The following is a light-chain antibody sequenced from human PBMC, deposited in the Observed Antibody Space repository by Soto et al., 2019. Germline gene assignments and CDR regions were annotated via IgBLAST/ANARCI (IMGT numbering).Light chain of an antibody. CDR1: QSVSSY. CDR2: DAS. J-gene: IGKJ2*01. V-gene: IGKV3-11*01. Sequence: EIVLTQSPATMSLSPGERATLSCRASQSVSSYLAWYQQKPGQAPRLLIYDASNRATGIPARFSGSGSGTDCTLTISRLEPEDFAVYYCQQRSNWPPMYTFGQGTKLEIK. CDR3: QQRSNWPPMYT.